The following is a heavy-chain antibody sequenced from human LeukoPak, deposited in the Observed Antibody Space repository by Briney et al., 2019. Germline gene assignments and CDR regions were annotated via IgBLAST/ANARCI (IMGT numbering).Heavy chain of an antibody. Sequence: PGGSLRLSCAASGFTFSSYGMHWVRQAPGKGLEWVAVISYDGSNKYYADSVKGRFTISRDNSKNTLYLQMNSLRAEDTAVYYCARAGRDTAQYYYYGMDVWGQGTTVTVSS. D-gene: IGHD5-18*01. V-gene: IGHV3-30*03. CDR2: ISYDGSNK. CDR3: ARAGRDTAQYYYYGMDV. J-gene: IGHJ6*02. CDR1: GFTFSSYG.